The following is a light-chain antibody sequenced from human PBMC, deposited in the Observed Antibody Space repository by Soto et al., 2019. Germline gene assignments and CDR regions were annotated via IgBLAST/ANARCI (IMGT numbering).Light chain of an antibody. J-gene: IGKJ1*01. CDR3: KQYNTYSWT. Sequence: DVQMTQSPSTLSASVGDRVTITCRTSQSISTWLAWYQQKPGKAPKLLIYKASGLESGVPSRFSGSGSGTEFTLTISSLQPDDFATYYCKQYNTYSWTFGQGTKVEIK. CDR1: QSISTW. CDR2: KAS. V-gene: IGKV1-5*03.